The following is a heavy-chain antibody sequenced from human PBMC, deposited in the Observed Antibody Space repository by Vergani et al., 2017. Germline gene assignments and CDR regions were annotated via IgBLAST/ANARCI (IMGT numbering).Heavy chain of an antibody. Sequence: EVQLLESGGDLVQPGGSLRLSCAASGFTFIMHAMSWVRQAPGKGLEWVSTLSASDRRTHYADSVKGRFTISRDNAKNSLYLQMNSLRAEDTAVYYCALGGIVGATSPFDYWGQGTLVIVSS. CDR3: ALGGIVGATSPFDY. J-gene: IGHJ4*02. CDR1: GFTFIMHA. D-gene: IGHD1-26*01. V-gene: IGHV3-23*01. CDR2: LSASDRRT.